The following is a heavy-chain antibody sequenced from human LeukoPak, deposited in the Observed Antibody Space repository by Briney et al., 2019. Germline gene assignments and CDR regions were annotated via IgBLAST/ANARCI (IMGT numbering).Heavy chain of an antibody. CDR3: ARHDFGGNSGDY. V-gene: IGHV3-48*02. CDR1: GFTFSSYG. CDR2: IGTSSSTI. D-gene: IGHD4-23*01. J-gene: IGHJ4*02. Sequence: GGSLRLSCAASGFTFSSYGMNWVRQAPGKGLEWVSYIGTSSSTIYYADPVKGRFTISRDNARNSLYLQMNSLRDEDTAVYYCARHDFGGNSGDYWGQGTLVTVSS.